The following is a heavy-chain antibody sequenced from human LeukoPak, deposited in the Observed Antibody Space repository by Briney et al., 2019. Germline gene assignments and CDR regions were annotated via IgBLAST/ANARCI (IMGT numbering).Heavy chain of an antibody. D-gene: IGHD3-10*01. CDR2: INHSGST. Sequence: SETLSLTCAVYGGSFSGYYWSWIRQPPGKGLEWIGEINHSGSTNYNPSLKSRVTISVDTSKNQFSLKLSSVTAADTAVYYCAREGLLWFGELFPGGNWFDPWGQGTLVTVSS. V-gene: IGHV4-34*01. J-gene: IGHJ5*02. CDR3: AREGLLWFGELFPGGNWFDP. CDR1: GGSFSGYY.